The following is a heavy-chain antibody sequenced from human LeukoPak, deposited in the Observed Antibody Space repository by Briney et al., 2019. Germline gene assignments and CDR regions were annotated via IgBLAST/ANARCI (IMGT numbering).Heavy chain of an antibody. J-gene: IGHJ4*02. CDR3: ARVSANYYFDY. D-gene: IGHD1-7*01. CDR2: FSYSGNT. V-gene: IGHV4-31*03. Sequence: SQTLSLTCTVSGVSITGGGYYWTWLRQLPGRGLEWIGYFSYSGNTYYNPSLQSRVTVSVDTPKNQFSLKLSSVTAADTAVYYCARVSANYYFDYWGQGTLVTVSS. CDR1: GVSITGGGYY.